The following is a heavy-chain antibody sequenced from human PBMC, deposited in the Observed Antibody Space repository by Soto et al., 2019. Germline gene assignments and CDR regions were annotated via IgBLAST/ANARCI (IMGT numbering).Heavy chain of an antibody. V-gene: IGHV1-3*01. D-gene: IGHD6-19*01. CDR3: ARAVAVPADFDY. Sequence: GASVKVSCKASGYTFTGYAMHWVRQAPGQRLEWMGWINAGNGNTKYSQKFQGRVTISRDTSASTANMELSGLGSEDTAVYYCARAVAVPADFDYWGQGTLVTVSS. CDR2: INAGNGNT. CDR1: GYTFTGYA. J-gene: IGHJ4*02.